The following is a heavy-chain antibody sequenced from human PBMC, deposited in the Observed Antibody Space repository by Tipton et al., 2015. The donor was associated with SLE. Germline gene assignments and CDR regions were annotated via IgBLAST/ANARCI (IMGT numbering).Heavy chain of an antibody. Sequence: LVKPTQTLSLTCAISGDSVATKGAAWNWIRQSPSRGLEWLGRIYYQSKWYSDFAVSVQSRITIIPDTSENHFSLQLNSVTPEDTAIYYCARDGGSSWFDENWFDPWGQGTLVTVSS. CDR2: IYYQSKWYS. D-gene: IGHD6-13*01. J-gene: IGHJ5*02. CDR1: GDSVATKGAA. CDR3: ARDGGSSWFDENWFDP. V-gene: IGHV6-1*01.